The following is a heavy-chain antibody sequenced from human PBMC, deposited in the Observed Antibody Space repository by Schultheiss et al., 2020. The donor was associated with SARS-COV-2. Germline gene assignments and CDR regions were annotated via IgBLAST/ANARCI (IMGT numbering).Heavy chain of an antibody. V-gene: IGHV4-4*07. CDR2: IYTSGST. Sequence: GSLRLSCTVSGGSISSYYWSWIRQPAGKGLEWIGRIYTSGSTNYYPSLKSRVTMSVDTSKNQFSLKLSSVTAADTAVYYCAREVTMIRGAKNWFDPWGQGTLVTVSS. J-gene: IGHJ5*02. D-gene: IGHD3-10*01. CDR3: AREVTMIRGAKNWFDP. CDR1: GGSISSYY.